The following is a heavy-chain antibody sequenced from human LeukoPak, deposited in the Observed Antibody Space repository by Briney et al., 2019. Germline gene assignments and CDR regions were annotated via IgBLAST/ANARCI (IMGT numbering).Heavy chain of an antibody. Sequence: PGGSLTLSCAVSGFTFSSYSMNWVRQAPGKVREWVSSISSSSSYIYYADSVKGRFTISRDNAKNSLYLKMNSLRAEDTAVYYCAREIILPAARMLYYYGMDVWGQGTTVTVSS. J-gene: IGHJ6*02. CDR1: GFTFSSYS. D-gene: IGHD2-2*01. CDR2: ISSSSSYI. V-gene: IGHV3-21*01. CDR3: AREIILPAARMLYYYGMDV.